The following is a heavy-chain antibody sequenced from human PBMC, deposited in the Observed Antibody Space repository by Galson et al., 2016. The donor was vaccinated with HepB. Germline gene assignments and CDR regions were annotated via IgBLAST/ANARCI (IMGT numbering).Heavy chain of an antibody. CDR3: ARELDHSFYFDY. D-gene: IGHD1-14*01. V-gene: IGHV1-46*02. CDR1: GYTFNTYN. CDR2: IKPSGGNT. J-gene: IGHJ4*02. Sequence: SVKVSCKASGYTFNTYNMHWVRQAPGQGLEWMGIIKPSGGNTIYAQKFQDRITMTRDTSTSTVYMELISLRSEDTAAYYCARELDHSFYFDYWGQGTLRTVSS.